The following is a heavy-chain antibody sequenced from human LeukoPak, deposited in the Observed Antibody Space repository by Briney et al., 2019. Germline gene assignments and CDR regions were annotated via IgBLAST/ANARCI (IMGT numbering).Heavy chain of an antibody. CDR2: IKKDGSEK. J-gene: IGHJ4*02. D-gene: IGHD6-19*01. CDR3: ATYSSGWLGRGVY. CDR1: GFAFSDYS. V-gene: IGHV3-7*01. Sequence: GGSLRLSCGASGFAFSDYSMNWVRQAPGKGLEWVANIKKDGSEKDYVDSVKGRFTVSRDNAKNSLYLQMNSLRAEDTAVYYCATYSSGWLGRGVYWGQGTLVTVSS.